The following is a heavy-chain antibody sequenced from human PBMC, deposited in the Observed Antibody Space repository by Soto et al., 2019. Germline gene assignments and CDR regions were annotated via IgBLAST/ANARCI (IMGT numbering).Heavy chain of an antibody. V-gene: IGHV4-39*02. CDR3: ARDPGYSYGYN. CDR1: GGSISSSSYY. D-gene: IGHD5-18*01. J-gene: IGHJ4*02. Sequence: SETLSLTCTVSGGSISSSSYYWGWIRQPPGKGLEWIGSIYYSGSTYYKPSLKSRVTISVDTSKNQFSLKLSSVTAADTAVYYCARDPGYSYGYNWGQGTLVTVSS. CDR2: IYYSGST.